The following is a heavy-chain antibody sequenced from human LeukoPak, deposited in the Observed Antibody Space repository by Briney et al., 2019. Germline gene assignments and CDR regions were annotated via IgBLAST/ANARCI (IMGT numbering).Heavy chain of an antibody. V-gene: IGHV4-61*01. D-gene: IGHD6-13*01. CDR1: GASVSSGLYY. Sequence: PSETLSLTCTVSGASVSSGLYYWTWIRQPPGKGLEWIGYIYYSGNSNYNPSLKSRVTISVDTSKNQFSLKLSSVTAADTAVYYCARDSGSSWFDPWGQGTLVTVSS. CDR2: IYYSGNS. CDR3: ARDSGSSWFDP. J-gene: IGHJ5*02.